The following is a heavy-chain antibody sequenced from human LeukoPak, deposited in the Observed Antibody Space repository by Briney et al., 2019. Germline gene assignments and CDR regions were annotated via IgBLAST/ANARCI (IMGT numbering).Heavy chain of an antibody. J-gene: IGHJ3*02. Sequence: PGGSLRLSCAASGFTVSSNYMSWVRQAPGKGLEWVSVIYSGGSTYYADSVKGRFTISRDNSKNTVYLQMNSLRVEDTAVYYCARLWLQDHYDAFDIWGQGTMVTVSS. CDR2: IYSGGST. CDR3: ARLWLQDHYDAFDI. D-gene: IGHD5-12*01. CDR1: GFTVSSNY. V-gene: IGHV3-53*01.